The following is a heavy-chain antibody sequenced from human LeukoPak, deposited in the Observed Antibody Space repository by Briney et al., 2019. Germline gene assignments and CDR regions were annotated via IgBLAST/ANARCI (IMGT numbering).Heavy chain of an antibody. CDR2: ISWNSGSI. D-gene: IGHD3-9*01. CDR3: AKDPRAYYDILTGYYDY. Sequence: GGSLRLSCAASGFTFDDYAMHWLRQAPGKGLEWVSGISWNSGSIGYADPVKGRFTISRDNAKNSLYLQMNSLRAEDTALYYCAKDPRAYYDILTGYYDYWGQGTLVTVSS. V-gene: IGHV3-9*01. CDR1: GFTFDDYA. J-gene: IGHJ4*02.